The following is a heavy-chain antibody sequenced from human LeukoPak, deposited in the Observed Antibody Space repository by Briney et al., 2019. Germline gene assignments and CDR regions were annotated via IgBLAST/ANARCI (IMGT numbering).Heavy chain of an antibody. Sequence: GGSLRLSCAASGFTFERYAMYWVRQAPGKGLEWVSGISWRGGLIAYADSVKGRFTISRDNGKNSLYLQMNSLRADDTAFYYCAAHFYGSESSFADYWGQGTLVTVSS. CDR3: AAHFYGSESSFADY. CDR2: ISWRGGLI. D-gene: IGHD3-10*01. CDR1: GFTFERYA. J-gene: IGHJ4*02. V-gene: IGHV3-9*01.